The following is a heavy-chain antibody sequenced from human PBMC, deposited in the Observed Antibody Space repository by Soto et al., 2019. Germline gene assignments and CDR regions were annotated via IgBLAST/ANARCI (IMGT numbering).Heavy chain of an antibody. CDR2: IYHSGST. CDR1: GGSISSGGYS. Sequence: QLQLQESGSGLVKPSQTLSLTCAVSGGSISSGGYSWSWIRQPPVQVLEWMGYIYHSGSTYYNPSRKSRVTISVARSKNQFSLKLSSVTAADTSVYSCARVPGPWGQGTLVTVSS. J-gene: IGHJ5*02. CDR3: ARVPGP. V-gene: IGHV4-30-2*01.